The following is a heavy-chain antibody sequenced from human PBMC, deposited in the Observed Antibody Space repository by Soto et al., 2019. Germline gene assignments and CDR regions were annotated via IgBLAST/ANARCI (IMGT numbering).Heavy chain of an antibody. CDR2: ISATGESK. Sequence: EVQLLESGGDLVQPGGSLRLSCAASGFTFSHYAMTWVRQAPGKGLEWVSGISATGESKYYAGSVEGRFTISRDNAKNTLYLQMKSLRAEDTAVYYCAKDKPSSYGDYLGFDYWGQGTLATVSS. V-gene: IGHV3-23*01. J-gene: IGHJ4*02. CDR3: AKDKPSSYGDYLGFDY. D-gene: IGHD2-21*02. CDR1: GFTFSHYA.